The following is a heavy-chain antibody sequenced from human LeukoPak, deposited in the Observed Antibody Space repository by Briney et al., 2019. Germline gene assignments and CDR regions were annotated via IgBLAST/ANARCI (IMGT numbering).Heavy chain of an antibody. D-gene: IGHD5-18*01. V-gene: IGHV1-18*01. CDR3: ARKPGGYSYGRGAFDI. CDR2: ISAYNGNT. J-gene: IGHJ3*02. CDR1: GYTFTSYG. Sequence: ASVKVSCKSSGYTFTSYGISWVRQAPGQGLEWMGWISAYNGNTNYAQKLQGRVTMTTDTSTSTAYMELRSLRSDDTAVYYRARKPGGYSYGRGAFDIWGQGTMVTVSS.